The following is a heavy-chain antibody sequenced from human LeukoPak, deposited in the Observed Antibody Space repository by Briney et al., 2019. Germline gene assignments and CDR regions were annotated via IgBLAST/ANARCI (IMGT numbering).Heavy chain of an antibody. V-gene: IGHV4-59*01. D-gene: IGHD1-26*01. J-gene: IGHJ4*02. CDR3: ARETSYYVFDY. CDR1: GGSINSYY. Sequence: SETLSLTCTVSGGSINSYYWSWIRQPPGRGLEWIGSIHYSGSTNYNPSLKSRVTISVDTSKNQFSLRLSSVTAADTAVYYCARETSYYVFDYWGQGTLVTVSS. CDR2: IHYSGST.